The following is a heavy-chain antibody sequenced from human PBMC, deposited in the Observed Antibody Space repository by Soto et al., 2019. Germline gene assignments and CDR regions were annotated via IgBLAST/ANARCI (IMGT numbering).Heavy chain of an antibody. CDR1: GYTFTSYG. V-gene: IGHV1-18*01. J-gene: IGHJ4*02. Sequence: ASVTVSCKASGYTFTSYGISWVRQAPGQGLEWMGWISAYNGNTNYAQKLQGRVTMPTDTSTSTAYMELRSLRSDDTAVYYCARDASSGYYWGYYFDYWGQGTLVTVSS. CDR3: ARDASSGYYWGYYFDY. CDR2: ISAYNGNT. D-gene: IGHD3-22*01.